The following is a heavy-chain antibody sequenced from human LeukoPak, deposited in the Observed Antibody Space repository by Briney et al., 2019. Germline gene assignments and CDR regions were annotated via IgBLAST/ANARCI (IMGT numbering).Heavy chain of an antibody. CDR2: IIPILGIA. J-gene: IGHJ3*02. V-gene: IGHV1-69*04. D-gene: IGHD6-13*01. CDR1: GGTFISYA. Sequence: SVTVSFKASGGTFISYAISWVRQAPGQGLEWMGRIIPILGIANYAQKFQGRVTITADKSTSTAYMELSSLRSEDTAVYYCASRIAAAGKNAFDIWGQGTMVTVSS. CDR3: ASRIAAAGKNAFDI.